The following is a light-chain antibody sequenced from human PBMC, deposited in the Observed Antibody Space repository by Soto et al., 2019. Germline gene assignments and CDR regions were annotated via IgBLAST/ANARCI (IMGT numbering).Light chain of an antibody. J-gene: IGLJ2*01. CDR1: SSTIGSNT. CDR2: GNN. V-gene: IGLV1-44*01. CDR3: ATWDDSLNGRGV. Sequence: QSVLTQSPSASGTPGQRVTISCSGSSSTIGSNTVNWYQQFPGTAPRLLIYGNNQRPSGVPDRFSGSKSGTSASLAISGLQSEDEADYYCATWDDSLNGRGVFGGGTKLTVL.